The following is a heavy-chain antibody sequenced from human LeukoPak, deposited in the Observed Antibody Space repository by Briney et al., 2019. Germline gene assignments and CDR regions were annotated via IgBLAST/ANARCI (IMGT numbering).Heavy chain of an antibody. CDR1: GGSVSSGSYY. CDR2: VYYSGST. CDR3: ARVNNWNFYFGY. V-gene: IGHV4-61*01. D-gene: IGHD1-7*01. Sequence: SETLSLTCTVSGGSVSSGSYYWSWIRQPPGKGLEWLGYVYYSGSTNYNPTLKSRVTISVDTSKNQFSLKLSSVTAADTAVYYCARVNNWNFYFGYWGQGTLVTVSS. J-gene: IGHJ4*02.